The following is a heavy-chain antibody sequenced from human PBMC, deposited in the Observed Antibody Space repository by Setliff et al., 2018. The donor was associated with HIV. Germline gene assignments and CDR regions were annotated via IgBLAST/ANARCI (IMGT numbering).Heavy chain of an antibody. D-gene: IGHD2-21*01. CDR3: ARQKDWMVVITGDLDS. Sequence: ASVKVSCKASGYTFTDYYMHWVRQAPGQGLEWMGRINPNSGGTNYAEKFQGRVTMTRDPSISTAFMELYRLTSDDTAVYYCARQKDWMVVITGDLDSWGQGTLVTVSS. CDR1: GYTFTDYY. J-gene: IGHJ4*02. V-gene: IGHV1-2*06. CDR2: INPNSGGT.